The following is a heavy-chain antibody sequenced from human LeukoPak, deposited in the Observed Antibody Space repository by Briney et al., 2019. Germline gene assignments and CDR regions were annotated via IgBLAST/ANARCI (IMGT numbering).Heavy chain of an antibody. J-gene: IGHJ4*02. CDR3: AKDIELGIDGYFDY. CDR2: ITWNGGSI. V-gene: IGHV3-9*01. CDR1: GFIFSSYW. D-gene: IGHD7-27*01. Sequence: PGGSLRLSCAASGFIFSSYWMHWVRQAPGKGLEWVSGITWNGGSIGYADSVKGRFTISRDNAKNSLYLQMNSLRAEDTAFYYCAKDIELGIDGYFDYWGQGTLVTVSS.